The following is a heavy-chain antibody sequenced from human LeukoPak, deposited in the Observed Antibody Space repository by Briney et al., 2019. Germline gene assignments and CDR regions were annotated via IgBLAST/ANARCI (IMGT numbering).Heavy chain of an antibody. V-gene: IGHV3-23*01. J-gene: IGHJ4*02. CDR3: AKVGTYEILSAYSPHLDS. Sequence: PGGSLRLSCAASGFTFSSYAMSWVRQAPGKRLEWVSDISGGGDSTYYADSVKGRFTISRDNSKDTLYLQLNSLSAEDTAFYYCAKVGTYEILSAYSPHLDSWGQGTLVTVSS. D-gene: IGHD3-9*01. CDR1: GFTFSSYA. CDR2: ISGGGDST.